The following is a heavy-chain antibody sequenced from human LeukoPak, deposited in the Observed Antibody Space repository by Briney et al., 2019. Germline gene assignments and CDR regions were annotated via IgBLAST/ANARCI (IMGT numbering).Heavy chain of an antibody. J-gene: IGHJ4*02. Sequence: GGSLRLSCAASEFIFSGYWMNWVRQAPGKGLEWVANIKQGGSEKQYVDSVRGRFTISRDNAKNSLYLQMNSLRVEDTAVYYCARDGFVGAADYWGQGTLVTVSS. D-gene: IGHD6-13*01. CDR2: IKQGGSEK. V-gene: IGHV3-7*01. CDR1: EFIFSGYW. CDR3: ARDGFVGAADY.